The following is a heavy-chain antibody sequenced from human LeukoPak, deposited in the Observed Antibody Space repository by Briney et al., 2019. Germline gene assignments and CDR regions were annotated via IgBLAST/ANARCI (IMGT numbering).Heavy chain of an antibody. Sequence: QTGGSLRLSCAASGFTFSSFWMSWVRQAPGKGLEWVANINQDGSEKYYVDPVKGRFTISRDNAKNALYLQMNSLRAEDTALYYCASGTYTLENWGQGTLVTVSS. CDR1: GFTFSSFW. CDR3: ASGTYTLEN. J-gene: IGHJ4*02. CDR2: INQDGSEK. D-gene: IGHD1-26*01. V-gene: IGHV3-7*05.